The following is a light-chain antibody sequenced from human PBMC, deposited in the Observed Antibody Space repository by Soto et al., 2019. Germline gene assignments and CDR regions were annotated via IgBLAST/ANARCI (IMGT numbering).Light chain of an antibody. CDR3: MQALQTPLT. CDR2: LGS. CDR1: QSLLHSNGHKY. Sequence: DLVMTQSPLSLPVTPGEPASISCRSSQSLLHSNGHKYLDWYLQKPGQSPQLLIYLGSNRASGVPDRFSGSGSGTDFTLKISRVEAEDVGVYYCMQALQTPLTFGPGTKVDIK. J-gene: IGKJ3*01. V-gene: IGKV2-28*01.